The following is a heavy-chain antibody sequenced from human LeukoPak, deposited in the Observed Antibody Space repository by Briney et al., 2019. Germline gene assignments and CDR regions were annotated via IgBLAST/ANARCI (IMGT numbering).Heavy chain of an antibody. D-gene: IGHD2-15*01. J-gene: IGHJ4*02. CDR2: INPNSGRT. V-gene: IGHV1-2*06. CDR3: ASNSGYDLEDIVVVVAATAFDY. CDR1: GYTFTGYY. Sequence: ASVNVSCKASGYTFTGYYMHWVRQAPGQGLEWMGRINPNSGRTNYAQKFQGRVTMTRDTSISTAYMELSRLRSDDTAVYYCASNSGYDLEDIVVVVAATAFDYWGQGTLVTVSS.